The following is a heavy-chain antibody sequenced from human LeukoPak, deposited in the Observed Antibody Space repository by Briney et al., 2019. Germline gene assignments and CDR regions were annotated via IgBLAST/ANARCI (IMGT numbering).Heavy chain of an antibody. V-gene: IGHV1-18*01. CDR1: GYTFRNYG. Sequence: APVKVSCKASGYTFRNYGITWVRQAPGQGLEWMGWISTNNDNTHYAQNFQGRFTVTTDSSTSTAYMELRSLRFDDTAVYYCARVPTSASGYYAYYDYWGQGTLVTVSS. CDR2: ISTNNDNT. CDR3: ARVPTSASGYYAYYDY. D-gene: IGHD5-12*01. J-gene: IGHJ4*02.